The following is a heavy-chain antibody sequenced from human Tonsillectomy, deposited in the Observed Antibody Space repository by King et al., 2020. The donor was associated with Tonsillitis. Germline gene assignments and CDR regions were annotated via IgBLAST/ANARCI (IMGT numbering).Heavy chain of an antibody. CDR3: ARRYYYESSGYYGYYFDY. Sequence: VQLQESGPGLVKPSETLSLTCTVSGGSISRYYWSWIRQPPGKGLEWIGYIYYSGSTDYNPSLKSRVTISVDTSKNHFSLKLSSVTAADAAVYFCARRYYYESSGYYGYYFDYWGQGTLVTVSS. CDR1: GGSISRYY. V-gene: IGHV4-59*01. CDR2: IYYSGST. J-gene: IGHJ4*02. D-gene: IGHD3-22*01.